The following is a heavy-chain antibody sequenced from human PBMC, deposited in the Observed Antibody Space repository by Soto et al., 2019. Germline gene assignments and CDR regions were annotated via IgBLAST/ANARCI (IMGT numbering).Heavy chain of an antibody. J-gene: IGHJ4*02. V-gene: IGHV4-59*01. Sequence: SETLSLTCTVSGGSINNYYWSWIRQPPGKRLEWIGYIFYSGSPTYNPSLKSRVTMSVDTSKNQFSLNLRSVTAADTAVYYCARGSDYGRYWGQGTLVNVSS. CDR1: GGSINNYY. CDR3: ARGSDYGRY. D-gene: IGHD4-17*01. CDR2: IFYSGSP.